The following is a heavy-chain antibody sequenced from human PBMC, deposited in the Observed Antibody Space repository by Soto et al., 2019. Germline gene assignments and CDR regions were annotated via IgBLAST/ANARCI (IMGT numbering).Heavy chain of an antibody. CDR3: AKGPHRSGYHGWFDP. Sequence: GGSLRLSCAASGFTFNNYAMSWVRQAPGKGFEWVSVISDSGRSTNYPDSVKGRFTISRDNSKNTLYLQMNSLSAEDTAVYYCAKGPHRSGYHGWFDPWGQGTLVTVSS. D-gene: IGHD3-22*01. V-gene: IGHV3-23*01. J-gene: IGHJ5*02. CDR1: GFTFNNYA. CDR2: ISDSGRST.